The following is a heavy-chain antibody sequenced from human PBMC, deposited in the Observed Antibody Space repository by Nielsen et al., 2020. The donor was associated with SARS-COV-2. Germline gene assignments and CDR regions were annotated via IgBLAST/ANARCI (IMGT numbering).Heavy chain of an antibody. CDR2: INHSGST. J-gene: IGHJ3*02. Sequence: SETLSLTCAVYGGSFSGYYWSWIRQPPGKGLEWIGEINHSGSTNYNPSLKSRVTISVDTSKNQFSLKLSSVTAADTAVYYCARDTTREPYAFDIWGQGTMVTVSS. CDR1: GGSFSGYY. V-gene: IGHV4-34*01. D-gene: IGHD1-26*01. CDR3: ARDTTREPYAFDI.